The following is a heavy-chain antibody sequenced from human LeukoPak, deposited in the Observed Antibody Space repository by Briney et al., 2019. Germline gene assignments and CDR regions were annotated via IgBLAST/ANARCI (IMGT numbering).Heavy chain of an antibody. J-gene: IGHJ6*02. D-gene: IGHD5-12*01. Sequence: GGSLRLSCAASGFTFTDYAVTWVRQAPGKGLEWVSGISWNSGSIGYADSVKGRFTISRDNAKNSLYLQMNSLRAEDTALYYCAKDMKDIVATSGMDVWGQGTTVTVSS. CDR3: AKDMKDIVATSGMDV. V-gene: IGHV3-9*01. CDR1: GFTFTDYA. CDR2: ISWNSGSI.